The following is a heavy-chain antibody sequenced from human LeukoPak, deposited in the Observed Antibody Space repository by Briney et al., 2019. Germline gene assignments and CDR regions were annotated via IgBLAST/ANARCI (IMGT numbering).Heavy chain of an antibody. V-gene: IGHV4-31*03. CDR3: ATRRSSGWYNWFDP. CDR2: IYYSGST. Sequence: PSQTLSLTCTVSGGSISSGGYYWSWIRQHPGKGLEWIGYIYYSGSTYYNPSLKSRVTISVDTSKNQFSLKLSSVTAADMAVYYCATRRSSGWYNWFDPWGQGTLVTVSS. J-gene: IGHJ5*02. CDR1: GGSISSGGYY. D-gene: IGHD6-19*01.